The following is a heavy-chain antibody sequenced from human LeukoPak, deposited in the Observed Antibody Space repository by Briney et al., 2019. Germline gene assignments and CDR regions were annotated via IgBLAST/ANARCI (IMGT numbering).Heavy chain of an antibody. CDR3: ARGRRQKPYYMDV. V-gene: IGHV4-34*01. CDR2: INHSGST. Sequence: SETLSLTCAVYGGSFSGYYWSWIRQPPGKGLEWIGEINHSGSTNYNPSLKGRVTISVDTSKNQFSLKLSSVTAADTAVYYCARGRRQKPYYMDVWGKGTTVTVSS. CDR1: GGSFSGYY. J-gene: IGHJ6*03.